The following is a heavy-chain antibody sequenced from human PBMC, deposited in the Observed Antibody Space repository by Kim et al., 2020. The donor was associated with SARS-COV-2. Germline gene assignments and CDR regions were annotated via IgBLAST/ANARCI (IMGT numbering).Heavy chain of an antibody. J-gene: IGHJ4*02. V-gene: IGHV3-7*05. CDR3: ARIIEHIVVVPAARNTPYYFAC. CDR1: GFTFSSYW. CDR2: IKQDGSEK. D-gene: IGHD2-2*01. Sequence: GGSLRLSCAASGFTFSSYWMSWVRQAPGKGLEWVANIKQDGSEKYYVDSVKGRFTISRDNAKNSLYLQMNSLRAEDTAVYYCARIIEHIVVVPAARNTPYYFACWGQGTLVTVSS.